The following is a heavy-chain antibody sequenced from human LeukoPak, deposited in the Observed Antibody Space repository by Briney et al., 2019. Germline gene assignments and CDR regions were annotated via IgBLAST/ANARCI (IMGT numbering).Heavy chain of an antibody. D-gene: IGHD6-19*01. Sequence: GGSLRLSCAASGXAFSSQAVGWVRQAPGKGLEWVSVISDSGSITYYADSVKGRFTISRDNSKKMLFLQMSSLRAEDTAVYYCAKDARRTNGWYFFDYWGRGTLVTVSS. CDR3: AKDARRTNGWYFFDY. CDR2: ISDSGSIT. CDR1: GXAFSSQA. V-gene: IGHV3-23*01. J-gene: IGHJ4*02.